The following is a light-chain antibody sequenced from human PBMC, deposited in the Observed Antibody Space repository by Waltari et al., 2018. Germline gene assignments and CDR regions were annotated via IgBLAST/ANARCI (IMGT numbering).Light chain of an antibody. J-gene: IGKJ1*01. Sequence: QRLVFSDGNTGWHWFQRRPGQSPRRLLYKVFNRDSGVPDRFSGSGSGTDFTLKISRVEAEDVGVYYCMQTTHWPRTFGQGTKVEIK. V-gene: IGKV2-30*01. CDR2: KVF. CDR1: QRLVFSDGNTG. CDR3: MQTTHWPRT.